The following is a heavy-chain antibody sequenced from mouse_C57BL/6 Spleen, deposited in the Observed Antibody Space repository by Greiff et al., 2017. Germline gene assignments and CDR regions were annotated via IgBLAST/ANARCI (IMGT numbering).Heavy chain of an antibody. CDR1: GYTFTDYY. CDR3: AIYYDYDDYYAMDY. Sequence: VQLKQSGPVLVKPGASVKMSCKASGYTFTDYYMNWVKQSHGKSLEWIGVINPYNGGTSYNQKFKGEATLTVDKSSSTAYMELNSLTSEDSAVYYCAIYYDYDDYYAMDYWGQGTSVTVSS. CDR2: INPYNGGT. D-gene: IGHD2-4*01. J-gene: IGHJ4*01. V-gene: IGHV1-19*01.